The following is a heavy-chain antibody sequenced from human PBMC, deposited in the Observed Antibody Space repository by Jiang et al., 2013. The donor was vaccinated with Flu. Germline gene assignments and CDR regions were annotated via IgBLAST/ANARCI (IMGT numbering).Heavy chain of an antibody. CDR3: ARDGVRKSREGYYGMDV. J-gene: IGHJ6*02. V-gene: IGHV3-11*01. Sequence: GSLRLSCAAPGFTFSDYYMSWIRQAPGKGLEWVSYISSSGSTIYYADSVKGRFTISRDNAKNSLYLQMNSLRAEDTAVYYCARDGVRKSREGYYGMDVWGQGTTVTVSS. CDR2: ISSSGSTI. CDR1: GFTFSDYY.